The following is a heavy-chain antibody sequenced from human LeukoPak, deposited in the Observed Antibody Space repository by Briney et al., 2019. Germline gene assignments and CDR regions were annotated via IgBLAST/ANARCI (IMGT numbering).Heavy chain of an antibody. CDR1: GGTFSSYA. V-gene: IGHV1-69*04. Sequence: GASVKVSCKASGGTFSSYAISWVRQAPGQGLEWMGRIIPILGIANYAQKFQGRVTITADKSTSTAYMELSSLRSEDTAVYYCAREIMDTAMVIDYWGQGTLVTVSS. CDR2: IIPILGIA. J-gene: IGHJ4*02. CDR3: AREIMDTAMVIDY. D-gene: IGHD5-18*01.